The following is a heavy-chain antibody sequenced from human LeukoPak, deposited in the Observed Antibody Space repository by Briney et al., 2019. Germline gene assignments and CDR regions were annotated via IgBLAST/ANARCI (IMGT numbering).Heavy chain of an antibody. CDR1: GGSISSSNW. CDR3: ASINQKYYYDSSGSFDY. CDR2: IYHSGST. D-gene: IGHD3-22*01. J-gene: IGHJ4*02. V-gene: IGHV4-4*02. Sequence: SETLSLTCAVSGGSISSSNWWSWVRQPPGKGLEWIGEIYHSGSTNYNPSLKSRVTISVDKSKNQFSLKLSSVTAADTAVYYCASINQKYYYDSSGSFDYWGQGTLVTVPS.